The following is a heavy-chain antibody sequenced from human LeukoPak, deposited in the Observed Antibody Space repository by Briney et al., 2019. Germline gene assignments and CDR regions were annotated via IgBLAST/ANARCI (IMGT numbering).Heavy chain of an antibody. CDR3: ARDPSGGYSGYGWFDP. CDR2: ISSSSSYI. D-gene: IGHD5-12*01. V-gene: IGHV3-21*01. Sequence: GGSLRLSCAASGFTFSSYSMNWVRQAPGKGLEWASSISSSSSYIYYADSVKGRFTISRDNAKNSLYLQMNSLRAEDTAVYYCARDPSGGYSGYGWFDPWGQGTLVTVSS. CDR1: GFTFSSYS. J-gene: IGHJ5*02.